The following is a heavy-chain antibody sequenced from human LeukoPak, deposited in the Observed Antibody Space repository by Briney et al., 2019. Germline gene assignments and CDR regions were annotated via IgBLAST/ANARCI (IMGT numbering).Heavy chain of an antibody. CDR3: AKVLELAKVRFLEWFREGYYFDY. Sequence: QTGGSLRLSCAASGFTFSSYAMSWVRQAPGKGLEWVSAISGSGGSTYYADSVKGRFTISRDNSKNTLYLQMNSLRAEDTAVYYCAKVLELAKVRFLEWFREGYYFDYWGQGTLVTVSS. CDR2: ISGSGGST. V-gene: IGHV3-23*01. J-gene: IGHJ4*02. CDR1: GFTFSSYA. D-gene: IGHD3-3*01.